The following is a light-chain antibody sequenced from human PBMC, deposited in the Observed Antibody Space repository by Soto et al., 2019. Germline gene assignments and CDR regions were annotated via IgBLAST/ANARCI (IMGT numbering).Light chain of an antibody. J-gene: IGKJ1*01. CDR1: QSISSW. Sequence: DIQMTQSPSTLSATAGDRVTITCRASQSISSWLAWYQHKPGKAPKLLIYDASSLESGVPPRFSGSGSETDFILTISSLQPDDFATFYCQQYHTYPWTFGQGTKVDIK. CDR2: DAS. V-gene: IGKV1-5*01. CDR3: QQYHTYPWT.